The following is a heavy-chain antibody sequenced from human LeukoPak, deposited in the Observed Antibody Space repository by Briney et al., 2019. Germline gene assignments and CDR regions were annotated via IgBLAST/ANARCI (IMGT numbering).Heavy chain of an antibody. CDR2: IRYDGSNK. CDR1: GFTFSSYG. J-gene: IGHJ4*02. Sequence: GGSLRLSCAASGFTFSSYGMHWVRQAPGKGLEWVTFIRYDGSNKYYTDSVKARSTISRDNSKNTLYLQMNSLRAEDTAVYYCAKAAHYDFWSGYDYWGQGTVVTVSS. D-gene: IGHD3-3*01. V-gene: IGHV3-30*02. CDR3: AKAAHYDFWSGYDY.